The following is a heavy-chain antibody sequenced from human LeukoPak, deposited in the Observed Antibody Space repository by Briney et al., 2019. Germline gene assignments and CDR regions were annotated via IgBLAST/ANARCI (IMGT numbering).Heavy chain of an antibody. Sequence: GASVKVSCKASRYTFTSYYMHWVRQAPGQGLEWMGIINPSGGSTSYAQKFQGRVTMTRDTSTSTVYMELSSLRSEDTAVYYCARVINYYDSSGNAFDIWGQGTMVTV. CDR1: RYTFTSYY. V-gene: IGHV1-46*03. J-gene: IGHJ3*02. CDR3: ARVINYYDSSGNAFDI. CDR2: INPSGGST. D-gene: IGHD3-22*01.